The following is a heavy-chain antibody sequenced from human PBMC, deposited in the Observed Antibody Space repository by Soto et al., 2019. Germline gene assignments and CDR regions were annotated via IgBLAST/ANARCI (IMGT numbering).Heavy chain of an antibody. D-gene: IGHD2-8*01. CDR1: GFTFSSYA. CDR2: ISGSGGST. J-gene: IGHJ6*02. CDR3: VKSAIMTGVKKDYYGMDL. Sequence: GGSLRLSCAASGFTFSSYAMSWVRQAPGRGLEWVSAISGSGGSTYYADSVKGRFTISRDNSKNTLYLQMNSLRPEDTAVYYCVKSAIMTGVKKDYYGMDLWGQGTTVTVSS. V-gene: IGHV3-23*01.